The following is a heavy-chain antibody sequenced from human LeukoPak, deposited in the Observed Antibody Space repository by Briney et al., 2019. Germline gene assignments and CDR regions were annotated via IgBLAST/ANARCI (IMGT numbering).Heavy chain of an antibody. CDR2: VHYGGST. D-gene: IGHD5-18*01. Sequence: SETLSLTCTVSGASISSQYWSWIRQSPGKGLEWIGNVHYGGSTNYNPSFSSRVAISMLPSENQFSLMLSFVTSADTALYYCARSEGGRYSAQLEYWGQGTLVTVSS. J-gene: IGHJ4*02. V-gene: IGHV4-59*11. CDR1: GASISSQY. CDR3: ARSEGGRYSAQLEY.